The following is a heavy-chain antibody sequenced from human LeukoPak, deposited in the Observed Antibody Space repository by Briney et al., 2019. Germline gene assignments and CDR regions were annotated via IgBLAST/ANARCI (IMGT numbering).Heavy chain of an antibody. CDR2: ISSRSSYI. J-gene: IGHJ6*03. V-gene: IGHV3-21*04. D-gene: IGHD3-10*01. CDR1: GFTFSTYT. Sequence: GGSLRLSCAASGFTFSTYTMNWVRQAPGKGLEWVSSISSRSSYIYYADSVKGRFTISRDNAKNSLYLQMNSLRAEDTALYYCARERARFPYYYHYMDVWGKGTTVTVSS. CDR3: ARERARFPYYYHYMDV.